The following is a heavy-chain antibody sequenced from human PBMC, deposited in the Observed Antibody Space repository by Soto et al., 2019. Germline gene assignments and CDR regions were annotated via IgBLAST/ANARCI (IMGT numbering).Heavy chain of an antibody. CDR2: ISYDGSNK. J-gene: IGHJ4*02. CDR3: ASHPGYSSSWYYY. V-gene: IGHV3-30-3*01. CDR1: GFTFSSYA. Sequence: GGSLRLSCAASGFTFSSYAMHWVRQAPGKGLEWVAVISYDGSNKYYADSVKGRFTISRDNSKNTLYLQMNSLRAEDTAVYYCASHPGYSSSWYYYWGQGTLVTSPQ. D-gene: IGHD6-13*01.